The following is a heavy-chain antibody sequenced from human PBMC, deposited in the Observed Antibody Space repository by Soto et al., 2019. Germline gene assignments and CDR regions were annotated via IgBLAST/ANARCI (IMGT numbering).Heavy chain of an antibody. J-gene: IGHJ4*02. D-gene: IGHD1-7*01. Sequence: QVQLVQSGAEVKRPGASVKVSCKTSGYTFTSYDINWVRQATGQGLEWMGWMNPDTGDTGFAQKFKGRVTMTRNNSISTAYMEHSSLTSDDTAVYYCARDWELGFGFDQCGQGTQVIVS. CDR2: MNPDTGDT. CDR1: GYTFTSYD. V-gene: IGHV1-8*01. CDR3: ARDWELGFGFDQ.